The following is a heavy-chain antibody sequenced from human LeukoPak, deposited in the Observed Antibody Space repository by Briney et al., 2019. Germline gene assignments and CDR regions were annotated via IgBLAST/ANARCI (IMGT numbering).Heavy chain of an antibody. CDR2: ISGSGGST. V-gene: IGHV3-23*01. CDR3: AKDVRYCSGGSCYGYYYGMDV. Sequence: GGSLRLSCAASGFTVSSNYMSWVRQAPGKGLEWVSAISGSGGSTYYADSVKGRFTISRDNSKNTLYLQMNSLRAEDTAVYYCAKDVRYCSGGSCYGYYYGMDVWGQGTTVTVSS. D-gene: IGHD2-15*01. CDR1: GFTVSSNY. J-gene: IGHJ6*02.